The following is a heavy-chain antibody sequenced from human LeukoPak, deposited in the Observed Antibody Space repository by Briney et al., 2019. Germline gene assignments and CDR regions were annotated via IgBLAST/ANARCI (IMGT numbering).Heavy chain of an antibody. V-gene: IGHV4-59*12. Sequence: SETLSLTCTVSGGSISSYYWSWIRQPPGKGLEWIGYIYYSGSTNYNPSLKSRVTISVDTSKNQFSLKLSSVTAADTAVYYCARDLPVYDSSGFYFDYWGQGTLVTVSS. J-gene: IGHJ4*02. CDR1: GGSISSYY. D-gene: IGHD3-22*01. CDR3: ARDLPVYDSSGFYFDY. CDR2: IYYSGST.